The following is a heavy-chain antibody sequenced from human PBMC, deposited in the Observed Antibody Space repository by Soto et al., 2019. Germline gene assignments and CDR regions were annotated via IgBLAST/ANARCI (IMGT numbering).Heavy chain of an antibody. J-gene: IGHJ4*02. CDR2: IKSKTDGGTT. CDR3: TTVPHGIVGATGSRGLKDYCDC. Sequence: GGSLRLSCAASGFTFSNAWMSWVRQAPGKGLEWVGRIKSKTDGGTTDYAAPVKGRFTISRDDSKNTLYLQMNSLKTEDTAVYYCTTVPHGIVGATGSRGLKDYCDCWGQGTLVTVSS. CDR1: GFTFSNAW. D-gene: IGHD1-26*01. V-gene: IGHV3-15*01.